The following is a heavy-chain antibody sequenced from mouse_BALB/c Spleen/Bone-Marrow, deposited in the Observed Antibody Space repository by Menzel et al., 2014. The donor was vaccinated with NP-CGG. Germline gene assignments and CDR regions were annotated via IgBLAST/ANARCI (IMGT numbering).Heavy chain of an antibody. CDR2: INPSNGGA. Sequence: VQLQQSGAELVKPGASVKLSCKASGYTFTSYYMYWVKQRPGQGLEWIGEINPSNGGADFHEKFKIKATLTVDKSSSTAYMQLSSLTSEDSAVYYCTTSRGYNWFAYWGQGTLVTVSA. D-gene: IGHD2-2*01. CDR3: TTSRGYNWFAY. V-gene: IGHV1S81*02. CDR1: GYTFTSYY. J-gene: IGHJ3*01.